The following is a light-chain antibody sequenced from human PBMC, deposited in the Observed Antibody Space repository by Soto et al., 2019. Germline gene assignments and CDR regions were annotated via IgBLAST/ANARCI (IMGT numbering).Light chain of an antibody. CDR3: QQYYNSPLT. CDR1: QIVVYSSNNKNY. Sequence: DIVMTQSPDSLALSLGESTTISCGSSQIVVYSSNNKNYLAWYQQKRGRPPKLLIYWASTRESGVPDRFSGSGYGTDFTLTINSLQAEDVAVYYCQQYYNSPLTFGGGTKVDIK. CDR2: WAS. J-gene: IGKJ4*01. V-gene: IGKV4-1*01.